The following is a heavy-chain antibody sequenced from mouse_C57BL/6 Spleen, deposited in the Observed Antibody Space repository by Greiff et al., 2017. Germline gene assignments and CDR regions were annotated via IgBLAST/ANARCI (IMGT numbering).Heavy chain of an antibody. CDR1: AYTFTDYE. J-gene: IGHJ3*01. CDR3: TIAAWFAY. CDR2: IDPETGGT. Sequence: VQLQQSGAELVRPGASVTLSCKASAYTFTDYEMHWVKQPPVHGLEWIGAIDPETGGTAYNQKFKGKAILTADKSSITAYIELRSLTSADSAVYYCTIAAWFAYWCQGTLVTVSA. V-gene: IGHV1-15*01.